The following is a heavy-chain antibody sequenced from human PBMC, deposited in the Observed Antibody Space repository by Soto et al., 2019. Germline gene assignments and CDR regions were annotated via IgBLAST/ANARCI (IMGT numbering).Heavy chain of an antibody. CDR3: ARYNWSHWYFDL. CDR2: IYYSGST. D-gene: IGHD1-20*01. J-gene: IGHJ2*01. V-gene: IGHV4-30-4*01. CDR1: GGSISSGDYY. Sequence: SETLSLTXTVSGGSISSGDYYWSWIRQPPGKGLEWIGYIYYSGSTYYNPSLKSRVTISVDTSKNQFSLKLSSVTAADTAVYYCARYNWSHWYFDLWGRGTLVTVSS.